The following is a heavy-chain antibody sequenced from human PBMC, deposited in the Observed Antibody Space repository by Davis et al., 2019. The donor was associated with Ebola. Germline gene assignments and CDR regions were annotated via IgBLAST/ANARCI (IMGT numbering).Heavy chain of an antibody. Sequence: GSLRLSCTVSGGSISSGDYYWSWIRQPPGKGLEWIGEIYHSGSTNYNPSLKSRVTISVDKSKNQFSLKLSSVTAEDTAVYYCARFYDSSGYYPDWGQGTLVTVSS. J-gene: IGHJ4*02. V-gene: IGHV4-4*02. D-gene: IGHD3-22*01. CDR1: GGSISSGDYY. CDR2: IYHSGST. CDR3: ARFYDSSGYYPD.